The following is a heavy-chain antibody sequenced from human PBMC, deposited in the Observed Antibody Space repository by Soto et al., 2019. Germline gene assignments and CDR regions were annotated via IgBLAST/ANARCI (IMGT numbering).Heavy chain of an antibody. CDR1: GFTFSSYA. Sequence: EVQLLESGGGLVQPGGSLRLSCAASGFTFSSYAMRWVRQAPVKGLEWVSAISGSGDSTYYADSVKGRFTISRDNSKNTLYLXXXXXXXXXXXXXXXXXXXSXSYYDYWGQGTLVTVXS. V-gene: IGHV3-23*01. CDR3: XXXXSXSYYDY. CDR2: ISGSGDST. J-gene: IGHJ4*02. D-gene: IGHD6-19*01.